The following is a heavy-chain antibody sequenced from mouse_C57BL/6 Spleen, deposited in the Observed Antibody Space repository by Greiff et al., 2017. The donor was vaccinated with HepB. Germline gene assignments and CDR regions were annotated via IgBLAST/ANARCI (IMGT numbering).Heavy chain of an antibody. CDR1: GYSFTSGYF. J-gene: IGHJ3*01. CDR3: ARERDYDGEAWFAY. D-gene: IGHD2-4*01. Sequence: EVKLMESGPGLVKPSQSLSLTCSVTGYSFTSGYFWNWIRQFPGNQLEWMGYISYDGSNNYNPSLKNRISITRDTSKNQFFLKLNSVTTEDTATYYCARERDYDGEAWFAYWGQGTLVTVSA. V-gene: IGHV3-6*01. CDR2: ISYDGSN.